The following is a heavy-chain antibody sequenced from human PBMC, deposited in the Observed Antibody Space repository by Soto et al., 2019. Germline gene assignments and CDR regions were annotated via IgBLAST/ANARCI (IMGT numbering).Heavy chain of an antibody. Sequence: EVQLLESGGGLVQPGGSLRLSCAASGFTFSSYVMSWVRQAPGKGLEWVSAISGSGGSTYYADSVKGRFTISRDNSKNTLYLQMNSLRAEDTAVYYCAKGQQWLVWRGLFDYWGQGTLVTVSS. CDR3: AKGQQWLVWRGLFDY. V-gene: IGHV3-23*01. CDR1: GFTFSSYV. J-gene: IGHJ4*02. D-gene: IGHD6-19*01. CDR2: ISGSGGST.